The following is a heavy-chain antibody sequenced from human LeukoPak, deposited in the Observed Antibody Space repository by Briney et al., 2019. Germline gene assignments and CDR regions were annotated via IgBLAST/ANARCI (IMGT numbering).Heavy chain of an antibody. Sequence: PSETLSLTCTVSGGSISSSSYYWGWIRQPPGKGLEWIGSIYYSGSTYYNPSLKSRVTISVDTSKNQFSLKLSSVTAADTAVYYCAREWLYYYGSGTNNANNWFDPWGQGTLVTVSS. D-gene: IGHD3-10*01. CDR2: IYYSGST. V-gene: IGHV4-39*07. CDR1: GGSISSSSYY. CDR3: AREWLYYYGSGTNNANNWFDP. J-gene: IGHJ5*02.